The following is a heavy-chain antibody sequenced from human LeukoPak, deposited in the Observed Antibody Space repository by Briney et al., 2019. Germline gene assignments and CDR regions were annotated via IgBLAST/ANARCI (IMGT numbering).Heavy chain of an antibody. Sequence: SETLSLTCTVSGGSISSYYWSWIRQPPGKGLEWIGYIYYSGSTNYNPSLKSRVTISVDTSKNQFSLKLSSVTAADTDVYYCARAYYYDSSEYYFDYWGQGTLVTVSS. CDR3: ARAYYYDSSEYYFDY. CDR1: GGSISSYY. CDR2: IYYSGST. V-gene: IGHV4-59*01. J-gene: IGHJ4*02. D-gene: IGHD3-22*01.